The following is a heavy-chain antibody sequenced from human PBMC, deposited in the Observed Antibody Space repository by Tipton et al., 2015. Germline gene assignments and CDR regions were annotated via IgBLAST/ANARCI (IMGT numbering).Heavy chain of an antibody. Sequence: TLSLTCDVSGYSISSGYYWSWIRQPPGKGLEWIGSFFHSGNTFHNPSLRSRVIISVDTSKNQFSLQLNSVTPEDTAVYYCARGGVSGGFDMWGQGTMVTVSS. CDR1: GYSISSGYY. CDR2: FFHSGNT. J-gene: IGHJ3*02. CDR3: ARGGVSGGFDM. V-gene: IGHV4-38-2*01. D-gene: IGHD2-8*02.